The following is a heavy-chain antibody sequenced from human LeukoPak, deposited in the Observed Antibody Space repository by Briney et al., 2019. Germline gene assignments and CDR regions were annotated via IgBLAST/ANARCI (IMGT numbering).Heavy chain of an antibody. D-gene: IGHD4-4*01. Sequence: PGRSLRLSCAASGFTFDDYAMHWVRQAPGKGLEWVSGISWNSGSIGYADSVKGRFTISRDNAKNSLYLQMNSLRAEDTAVYYCAASNVAWGQGTLVTVSS. V-gene: IGHV3-9*01. CDR1: GFTFDDYA. CDR3: AASNVA. CDR2: ISWNSGSI. J-gene: IGHJ5*02.